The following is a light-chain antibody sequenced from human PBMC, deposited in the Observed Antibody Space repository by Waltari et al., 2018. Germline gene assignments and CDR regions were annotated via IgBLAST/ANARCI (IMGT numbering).Light chain of an antibody. CDR2: DVT. J-gene: IGLJ1*01. V-gene: IGLV2-14*01. CDR1: SSDITDDRS. CDR3: SPYTNTYL. Sequence: QSALTQPASVSGSPGQSITISCTETSSDITDDRSVSWYQQHPGKVPKLIIYDVTKRPSGSSHRFSSSKSVNTSSLAISGLQADDEADYCCSPYTNTYLVGTATTVTVL.